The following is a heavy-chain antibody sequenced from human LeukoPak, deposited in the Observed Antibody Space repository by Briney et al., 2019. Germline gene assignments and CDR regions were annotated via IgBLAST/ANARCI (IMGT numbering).Heavy chain of an antibody. CDR3: ARDRYDFWSGYSVSEDC. J-gene: IGHJ4*02. CDR1: GGSFSGYY. CDR2: INHSGST. Sequence: SSETLSLTCAVYGGSFSGYYWSWIRQPPGKGLEWIGEINHSGSTNYNPSLKSRVTISVDTSKNQFSLKLSSVTAADTAVYYCARDRYDFWSGYSVSEDCWGQGTLVTVSS. V-gene: IGHV4-34*01. D-gene: IGHD3-3*01.